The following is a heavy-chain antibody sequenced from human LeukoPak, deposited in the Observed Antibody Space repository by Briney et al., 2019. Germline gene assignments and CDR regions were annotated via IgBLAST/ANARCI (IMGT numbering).Heavy chain of an antibody. CDR2: INHSGST. CDR1: GGSFSGYY. CDR3: ARSYSSSRFIMDV. D-gene: IGHD6-13*01. V-gene: IGHV4-34*01. J-gene: IGHJ6*04. Sequence: SETLSLTCAVYGGSFSGYYWSWIRQPPGKGLEWIGEINHSGSTNYNPSLKSRVTISVDTSKNQFSLKLSSVTAADTAVYYCARSYSSSRFIMDVWGKGTTVTVSS.